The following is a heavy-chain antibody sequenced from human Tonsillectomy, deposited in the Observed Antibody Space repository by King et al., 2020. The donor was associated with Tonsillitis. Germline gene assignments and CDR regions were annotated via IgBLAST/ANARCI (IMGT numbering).Heavy chain of an antibody. CDR1: GFTFNSYL. Sequence: VQLVESGGGVVQPGRSLRLSCAASGFTFNSYLMHWVRQAPGKGLEWVAVITFDGSYTYYVDSVKGRFTISRDNSKNSLYLQMNSLRAEDTAVYYCARDVEAVGLDLWGQGTTVTVSS. CDR3: ARDVEAVGLDL. D-gene: IGHD6-19*01. J-gene: IGHJ6*02. CDR2: ITFDGSYT. V-gene: IGHV3-30*04.